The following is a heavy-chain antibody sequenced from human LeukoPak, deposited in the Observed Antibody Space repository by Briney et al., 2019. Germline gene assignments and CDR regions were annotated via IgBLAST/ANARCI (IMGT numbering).Heavy chain of an antibody. CDR3: AELGITMIGGV. CDR1: EFTFSTYS. D-gene: IGHD3-10*02. V-gene: IGHV3-48*04. CDR2: ISSSSDTI. J-gene: IGHJ6*04. Sequence: GGSLRLSCAASEFTFSTYSMNWVRQAPGKGLEWVSYISSSSDTIYYADSVKGRFTISRDNAKNSLYLQMNSLRAEDTAVYYCAELGITMIGGVWGKGTTVTISS.